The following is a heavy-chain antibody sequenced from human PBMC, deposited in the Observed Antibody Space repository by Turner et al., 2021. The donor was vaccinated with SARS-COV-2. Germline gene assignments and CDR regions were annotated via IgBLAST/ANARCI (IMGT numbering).Heavy chain of an antibody. Sequence: QVQLKESGPGLVKPSQTLSLTCTVSGGSISSGGYYWSWIRQHPGKGLEWIGYIYYSGSTYYNPSLKSRVTISVDTSKNQFSLKLSSVTAADTAVYYCARDYGGNSNYFDYWGQGTLVTVSS. CDR2: IYYSGST. CDR3: ARDYGGNSNYFDY. J-gene: IGHJ4*02. D-gene: IGHD4-17*01. CDR1: GGSISSGGYY. V-gene: IGHV4-31*03.